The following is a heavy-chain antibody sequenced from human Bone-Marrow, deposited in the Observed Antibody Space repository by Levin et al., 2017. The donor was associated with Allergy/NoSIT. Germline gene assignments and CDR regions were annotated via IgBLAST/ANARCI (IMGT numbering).Heavy chain of an antibody. J-gene: IGHJ4*02. V-gene: IGHV4-39*01. D-gene: IGHD4-17*01. CDR2: IYHSGTT. CDR1: TGSIHTSNFF. Sequence: SQTLSLTCIVSTGSIHTSNFFWGWVRQPPGKGLEWIGTIYHSGTTYYNPSLKSRVTMSVDMSKNQLSLGPTSVTAADTAVYYCARLPSATTYFDSWGQGVLVIVS. CDR3: ARLPSATTYFDS.